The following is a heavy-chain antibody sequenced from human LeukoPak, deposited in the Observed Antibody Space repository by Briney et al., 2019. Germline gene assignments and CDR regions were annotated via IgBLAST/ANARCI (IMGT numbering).Heavy chain of an antibody. CDR3: ETGRLGTELNDY. CDR2: ISSSSSYI. V-gene: IGHV3-21*01. D-gene: IGHD7-27*01. CDR1: GFPFSSYT. Sequence: GSLGLSCAAPGFPFSSYTMNWVRQAPGGGLGGVSSISSSSSYIYYADSVKGRSTISRDNAKNSLYLQMNSLRAEDTAVYYCETGRLGTELNDYWGQGTLVTVSS. J-gene: IGHJ4*02.